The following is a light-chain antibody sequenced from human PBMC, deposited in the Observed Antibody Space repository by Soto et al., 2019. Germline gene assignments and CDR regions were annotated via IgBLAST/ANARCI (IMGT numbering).Light chain of an antibody. J-gene: IGKJ2*01. CDR1: QTIYTW. V-gene: IGKV1-5*01. CDR3: QQYNDDSPYT. Sequence: DIQMTQSPSTLSASVGDTVTITCRASQTIYTWLAWYQQKPGKAPKVIIYDASTLESGVPSRFSGSGSGTEFTLTIITLQPDDFATYYCQQYNDDSPYTFGQGTK. CDR2: DAS.